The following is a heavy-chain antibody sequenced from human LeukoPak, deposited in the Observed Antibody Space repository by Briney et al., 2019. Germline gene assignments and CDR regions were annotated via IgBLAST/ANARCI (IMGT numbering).Heavy chain of an antibody. CDR3: ARAISRYCSSTSCFQLERRQNWFDP. CDR2: IYHSGTT. J-gene: IGHJ5*02. Sequence: SETLSLTCAVSGDSISSKWWSWVRQPPGKGLEWIGEIYHSGTTNYNPSLKSRVTISVDKSKNQFSLNLSSVTAADTAVYYCARAISRYCSSTSCFQLERRQNWFDPWGQGTLVTVSS. V-gene: IGHV4-4*02. CDR1: GDSISSKW. D-gene: IGHD2-2*01.